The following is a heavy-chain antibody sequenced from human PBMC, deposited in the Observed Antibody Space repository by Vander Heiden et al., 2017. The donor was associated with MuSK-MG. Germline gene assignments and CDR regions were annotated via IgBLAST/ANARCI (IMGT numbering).Heavy chain of an antibody. V-gene: IGHV1-69*17. CDR1: GGTFSSYA. J-gene: IGHJ6*02. Sequence: QVQLVQSGAEVKKPGSSVKVSCKASGGTFSSYAISWLRQAPGQGLEWMGGIIPIFGIANYAQKFQGRVTITADKSTSTAYMELSSLRSEDTAVYYCAREGKTKAEVGATKNYYYYGMDVWGQGTTVTVSS. D-gene: IGHD1-26*01. CDR2: IIPIFGIA. CDR3: AREGKTKAEVGATKNYYYYGMDV.